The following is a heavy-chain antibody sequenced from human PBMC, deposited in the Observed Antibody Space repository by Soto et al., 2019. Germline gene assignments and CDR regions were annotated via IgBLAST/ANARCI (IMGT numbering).Heavy chain of an antibody. CDR2: IYWDDDK. J-gene: IGHJ4*02. V-gene: IGHV2-5*02. Sequence: QITLNESGPTVVRPTETLTLTCRFSGFSLTTSGVGVGWIRQSPGKAPEWLALIYWDDDKRYSASLKSRLTITKDTSTNQGVLTVSDLDPTDTATYYCAHRVLRTVFGLVTTTAIYFDFWGQGTPVAVSS. CDR1: GFSLTTSGVG. D-gene: IGHD3-3*01. CDR3: AHRVLRTVFGLVTTTAIYFDF.